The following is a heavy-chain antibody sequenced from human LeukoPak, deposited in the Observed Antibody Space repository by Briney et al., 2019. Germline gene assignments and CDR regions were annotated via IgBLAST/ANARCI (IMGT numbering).Heavy chain of an antibody. Sequence: SETLSLTCAVSDDSFSSHYWTWIRQPPGEGLEWIGYISYIGSTNYNPSLKSRVTISIDTSRNQFSLRLSSVTAADTAVYYCARDLVTVTKGFDIWGQGTMVSVSS. D-gene: IGHD4-17*01. CDR2: ISYIGST. J-gene: IGHJ3*02. V-gene: IGHV4-59*11. CDR3: ARDLVTVTKGFDI. CDR1: DDSFSSHY.